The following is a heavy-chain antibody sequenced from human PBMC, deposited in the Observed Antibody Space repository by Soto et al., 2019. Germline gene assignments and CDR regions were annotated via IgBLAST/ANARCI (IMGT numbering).Heavy chain of an antibody. D-gene: IGHD5-12*01. Sequence: VHLVQSGAEVRKPGDSVKVSCQASGYTLSNYVMHWVRQAPGQGLEWMGWINSGGNRAYSQNCQGRVTISRDTSANTAYMELSSLRSEDTAVYFCAREGTLGGFDGDFWGQGTLVSVSS. J-gene: IGHJ4*02. V-gene: IGHV1-3*04. CDR3: AREGTLGGFDGDF. CDR2: INSGGNR. CDR1: GYTLSNYV.